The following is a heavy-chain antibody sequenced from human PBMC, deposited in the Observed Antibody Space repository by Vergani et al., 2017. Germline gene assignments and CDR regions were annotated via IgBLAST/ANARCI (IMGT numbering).Heavy chain of an antibody. V-gene: IGHV4-31*03. CDR3: ASSMYNWFDP. CDR1: GGSMSGYY. CDR2: IYYSGST. Sequence: QVRLQESGPGLVKPSETLSLTCSVSGGSMSGYYWSWIRQHPGKGLEWIGYIYYSGSTYYNPSLKSRVTISVDTSKNQFSLKLSSVTAADTAVYYCASSMYNWFDPWGQGTLVTVSS. J-gene: IGHJ5*02.